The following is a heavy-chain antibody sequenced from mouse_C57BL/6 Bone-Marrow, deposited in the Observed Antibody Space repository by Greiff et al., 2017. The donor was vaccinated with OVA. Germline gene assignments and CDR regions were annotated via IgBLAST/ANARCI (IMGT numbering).Heavy chain of an antibody. V-gene: IGHV5-12*01. CDR1: GFTFSDYY. CDR2: ISNGGGST. CDR3: ARHDTSGFAY. Sequence: EVKLMESGGGLVQPGGSLKLSCAASGFTFSDYYMYWVRQTPEKRLEWVAYISNGGGSTYYPDTVKGRFTISRDNAKNTLYLQMSRLKSEDTAMYYCARHDTSGFAYWGQGTLVTVSA. J-gene: IGHJ3*01.